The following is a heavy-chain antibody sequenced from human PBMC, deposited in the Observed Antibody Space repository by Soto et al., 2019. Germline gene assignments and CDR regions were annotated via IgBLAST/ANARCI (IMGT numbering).Heavy chain of an antibody. J-gene: IGHJ4*02. V-gene: IGHV1-46*01. CDR2: INPSGGST. CDR1: GYTFSTYY. D-gene: IGHD4-4*01. CDR3: ARYDYNGYYFDY. Sequence: QVQLVQSGAEVKKSGASVKVSCKASGYTFSTYYMHWVRQAPGQGYEWMGIINPSGGSTTYAQKFQGRVTMTRDTSTTTVYMELSRLKSEDTAVYYCARYDYNGYYFDYWGQGTLVTVSS.